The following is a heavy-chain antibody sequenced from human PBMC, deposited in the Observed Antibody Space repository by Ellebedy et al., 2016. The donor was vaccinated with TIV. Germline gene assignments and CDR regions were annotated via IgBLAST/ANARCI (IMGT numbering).Heavy chain of an antibody. Sequence: GESLKISCAASGFTFSNYAVTWVRQAPGKGLEWVSAISDSGGSTYYADSVKGRFTISRDNSQNTLYLQMNSLRAEDTAIYYCAKEGKRYFDWLAAPADYWGQGTLVTVSS. D-gene: IGHD3-9*01. V-gene: IGHV3-23*01. CDR2: ISDSGGST. CDR1: GFTFSNYA. J-gene: IGHJ4*02. CDR3: AKEGKRYFDWLAAPADY.